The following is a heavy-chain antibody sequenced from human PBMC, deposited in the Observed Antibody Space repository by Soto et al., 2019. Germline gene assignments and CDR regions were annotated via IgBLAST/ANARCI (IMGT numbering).Heavy chain of an antibody. V-gene: IGHV4-59*08. Sequence: SETLSLTCTISGGPMSNYYFSWFRQPPGQGLEWIGYKGYSGYNSYNPSLRSRVTISLDTSKNQFSLNLSSVTAADTALYYCARQGFGPLHGLVDVWGQGTSVTVSS. CDR3: ARQGFGPLHGLVDV. CDR2: KGYSGYN. J-gene: IGHJ6*02. CDR1: GGPMSNYY. D-gene: IGHD3-10*01.